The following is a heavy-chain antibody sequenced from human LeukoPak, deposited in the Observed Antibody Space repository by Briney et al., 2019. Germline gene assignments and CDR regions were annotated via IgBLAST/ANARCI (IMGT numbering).Heavy chain of an antibody. CDR3: ARASFLSGSYGY. D-gene: IGHD3-10*01. J-gene: IGHJ4*02. V-gene: IGHV3-21*01. Sequence: GGSLRLSCAASGFTFSSYSMNWVRQAPGKGLEWVSSIISSSSYIYYADSVKGRFTISRDNAKISLYLQMNSLRAEDTAVYYCARASFLSGSYGYWGQGTLVTVSS. CDR2: IISSSSYI. CDR1: GFTFSSYS.